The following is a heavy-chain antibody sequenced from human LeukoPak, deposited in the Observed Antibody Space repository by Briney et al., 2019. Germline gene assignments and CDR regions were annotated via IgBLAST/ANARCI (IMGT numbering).Heavy chain of an antibody. Sequence: RPGGSLRLSCAASGFTFSSYAMSWVRQAPGKGLEWVSAISGSGGSTYYADSVKGRFTISRDNSKNTLYLQMNSPRAEDTAVYYCAREGYSGYDLGYYYYYMDVWGKGTTVTVSS. J-gene: IGHJ6*03. V-gene: IGHV3-23*01. D-gene: IGHD5-12*01. CDR1: GFTFSSYA. CDR3: AREGYSGYDLGYYYYYMDV. CDR2: ISGSGGST.